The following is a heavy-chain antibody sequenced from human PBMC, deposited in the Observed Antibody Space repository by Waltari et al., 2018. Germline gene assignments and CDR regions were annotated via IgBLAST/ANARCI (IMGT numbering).Heavy chain of an antibody. CDR3: ARGRKSLYSSRFDY. V-gene: IGHV4-34*01. Sequence: QVQLQQWGAGLLKPSETLSLTCAVYGGSCSGYYWSWIRQPPGKGLEWIGEINHSGSTNYHPSLKSRVTISVDTSKNQFSLKLSSVTAADTAVYYCARGRKSLYSSRFDYWGQVTLVTVSS. J-gene: IGHJ4*02. D-gene: IGHD6-19*01. CDR1: GGSCSGYY. CDR2: INHSGST.